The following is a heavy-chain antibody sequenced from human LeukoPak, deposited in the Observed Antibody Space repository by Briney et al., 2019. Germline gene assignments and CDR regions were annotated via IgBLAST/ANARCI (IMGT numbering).Heavy chain of an antibody. CDR2: ISSRGSTI. J-gene: IGHJ3*02. V-gene: IGHV3-48*03. CDR1: GFTFSSYE. CDR3: ARDGSGDGYNNGRFDI. D-gene: IGHD5-24*01. Sequence: GGSLRLSCAASGFTFSSYEMNWVRQAPGKGLEWVSHISSRGSTIYYADSVKGRFTISRDNATNSLSLQMNSLTAEDTAIYYCARDGSGDGYNNGRFDIWGQGTMVTVSP.